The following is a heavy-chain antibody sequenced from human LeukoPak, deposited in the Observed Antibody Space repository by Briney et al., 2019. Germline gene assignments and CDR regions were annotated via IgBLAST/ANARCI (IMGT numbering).Heavy chain of an antibody. V-gene: IGHV1-46*01. J-gene: IGHJ4*02. CDR1: RYTFTSYY. Sequence: GASVKVSCKVSRYTFTSYYIHWVRQAPGQGLEWMGIINPSIGSTIYSQKFQGRVTMTRDTSTSTVYMELSSLKSEDTAVFYCAISGNYFRPFDYWGQGTLVSVSS. CDR2: INPSIGST. D-gene: IGHD1-26*01. CDR3: AISGNYFRPFDY.